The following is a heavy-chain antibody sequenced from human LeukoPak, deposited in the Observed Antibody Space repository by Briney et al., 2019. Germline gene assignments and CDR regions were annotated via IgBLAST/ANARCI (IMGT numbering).Heavy chain of an antibody. CDR3: ARGDGSGSPYFDY. D-gene: IGHD3-10*01. CDR2: ISGSGGST. CDR1: GFTFSSYA. V-gene: IGHV3-23*01. J-gene: IGHJ4*02. Sequence: GGSLRLSCAASGFTFSSYAMSWVRQAPGKGLEWVSAISGSGGSTYYADSVKGRFTISRENAKNSLYLQMNSLRAGDTAVYYCARGDGSGSPYFDYWGQGTLVTVSS.